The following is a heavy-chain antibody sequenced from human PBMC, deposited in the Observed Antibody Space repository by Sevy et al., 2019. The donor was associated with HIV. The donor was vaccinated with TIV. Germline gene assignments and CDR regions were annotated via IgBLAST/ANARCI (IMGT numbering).Heavy chain of an antibody. D-gene: IGHD2-15*01. CDR2: INPRTGDT. J-gene: IGHJ3*02. V-gene: IGHV1-2*06. CDR1: GYTFSDNY. Sequence: ASVKVSCKAPGYTFSDNYMHWVRQAPGQGLEWVGRINPRTGDTKYAQKFQGRVTVTRDTSISTAYMELSRLTSDDTAIYYCAKDKLLDAFDIWGQGTRVTVSS. CDR3: AKDKLLDAFDI.